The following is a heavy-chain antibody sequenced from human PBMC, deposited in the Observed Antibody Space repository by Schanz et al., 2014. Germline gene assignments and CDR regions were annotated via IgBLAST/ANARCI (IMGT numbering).Heavy chain of an antibody. V-gene: IGHV3-66*01. J-gene: IGHJ4*02. Sequence: VQLVESGGGLVQPRGSLRLSCAASGFIVSSTYMTWVRQAPGKGLEWVSIIYSGVSTYYADSVKGRFTISRDNSKNTVYLQMNSLRGEDTGMYYCARGDPVAGLDYWGRGTLVTVSS. CDR3: ARGDPVAGLDY. CDR2: IYSGVST. CDR1: GFIVSSTY.